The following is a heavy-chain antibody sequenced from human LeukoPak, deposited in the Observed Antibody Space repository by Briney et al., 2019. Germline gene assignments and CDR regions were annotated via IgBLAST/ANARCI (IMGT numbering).Heavy chain of an antibody. Sequence: SETLSLTCAVYGGSPCGFSWGWICQPPGKGLEWIGEIKHSGSTNYNPPLKSRVTISVDTSKNQFSLKLSSVTAADTAVYYCARVLKLSSGSPLDYWGQGTLVTVSS. V-gene: IGHV4-34*01. D-gene: IGHD3-22*01. CDR1: GGSPCGFS. CDR3: ARVLKLSSGSPLDY. J-gene: IGHJ4*02. CDR2: IKHSGST.